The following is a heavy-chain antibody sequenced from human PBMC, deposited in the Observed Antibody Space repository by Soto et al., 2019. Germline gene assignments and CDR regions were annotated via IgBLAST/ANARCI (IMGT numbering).Heavy chain of an antibody. D-gene: IGHD3-9*01. J-gene: IGHJ6*02. CDR2: IYYSGST. Sequence: PSETLSLTCTVSGGSISSGGYYWSWIRQHPGKGLEWIGYIYYSGSTYYNPSLKSRVTISVDTSKNQFSLKLSSVNAADTAVYYCARDSFFYYDSLTGHRDDYYYGMDVWGQGTTVTVSS. V-gene: IGHV4-31*03. CDR1: GGSISSGGYY. CDR3: ARDSFFYYDSLTGHRDDYYYGMDV.